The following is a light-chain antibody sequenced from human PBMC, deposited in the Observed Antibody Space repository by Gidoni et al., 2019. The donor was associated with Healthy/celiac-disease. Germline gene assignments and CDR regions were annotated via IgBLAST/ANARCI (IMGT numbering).Light chain of an antibody. V-gene: IGKV1-39*01. CDR3: QQSYSTLPSIT. Sequence: DIQMTQSPSSLSASVGDRVTITCRASQSISSYLTWYQQKPGKAPKLLIYAASSLQSGVPSRFSGSGSGTDFTLTISSLQPEDFATYYCQQSYSTLPSITFGQGTRLEIK. CDR1: QSISSY. J-gene: IGKJ5*01. CDR2: AAS.